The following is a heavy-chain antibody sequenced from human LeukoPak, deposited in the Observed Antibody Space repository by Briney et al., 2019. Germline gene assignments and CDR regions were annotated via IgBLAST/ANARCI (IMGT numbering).Heavy chain of an antibody. CDR1: GDTFTGYY. V-gene: IGHV1-2*02. Sequence: GASVKVSCKASGDTFTGYYLHWVRQAPGQGLEWMGWINPNSGGTKYAQKFQGRVAMTRDTPISTAYMELSRLRSDDTAVYCCARGQKSGYCSGGNCYSFDYWGQGTVVTVSS. D-gene: IGHD2-15*01. CDR3: ARGQKSGYCSGGNCYSFDY. CDR2: INPNSGGT. J-gene: IGHJ4*02.